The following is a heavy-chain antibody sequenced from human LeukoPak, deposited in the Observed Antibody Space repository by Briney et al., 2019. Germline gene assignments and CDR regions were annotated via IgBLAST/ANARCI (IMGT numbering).Heavy chain of an antibody. Sequence: SETLSLTCAVYGGSFSGYYWSWIRQPPGKGLEWIGEINHSESTNYNPSLKSRVTISVDTSKNQFSLKLSSVTAADTAVYYCARGRLRYFDWLLLSWFDPWGQGTLVTVSS. D-gene: IGHD3-9*01. CDR3: ARGRLRYFDWLLLSWFDP. CDR2: INHSEST. J-gene: IGHJ5*02. CDR1: GGSFSGYY. V-gene: IGHV4-34*01.